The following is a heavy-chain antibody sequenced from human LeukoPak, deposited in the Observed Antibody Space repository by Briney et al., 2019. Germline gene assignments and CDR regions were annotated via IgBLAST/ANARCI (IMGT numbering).Heavy chain of an antibody. Sequence: GGSLRLSCAASGFTFSTYGMHWVRQAPGKGLEWVAVISYDGSKKYYADSVKGRFTISRDNSKNTLYLQMNSLRAEDTAVYYCAKDLSGMAVAGTESYYYYGMDVWGQGTTVTVSS. J-gene: IGHJ6*02. CDR2: ISYDGSKK. D-gene: IGHD6-19*01. CDR3: AKDLSGMAVAGTESYYYYGMDV. CDR1: GFTFSTYG. V-gene: IGHV3-30*18.